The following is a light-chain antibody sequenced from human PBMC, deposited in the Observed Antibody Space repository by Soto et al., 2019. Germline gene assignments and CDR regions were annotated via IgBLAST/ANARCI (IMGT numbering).Light chain of an antibody. Sequence: QSVLTQPPSVYGAPGQRVTISCTWTSSNIGTFSDVHWYQHLPGRAPKVLIYGNNNRPSGVPDRFSGSKSGTSASLAITGLQADDEGDYYCQSYDSSLTAVILGGGTKLTVL. CDR2: GNN. V-gene: IGLV1-40*01. CDR3: QSYDSSLTAVI. J-gene: IGLJ2*01. CDR1: SSNIGTFSD.